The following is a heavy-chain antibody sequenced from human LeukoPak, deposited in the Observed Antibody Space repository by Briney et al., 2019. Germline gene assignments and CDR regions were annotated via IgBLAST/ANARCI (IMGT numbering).Heavy chain of an antibody. CDR2: VTYSGTT. V-gene: IGHV4-59*01. CDR3: ARGSIAVYYYGMDV. D-gene: IGHD6-19*01. Sequence: SETLSLTCTVSHGSLSSYYWSWIRQPPGKGLEWIGYVTYSGTTNYNPSLESRVTISVDTSKNQFSLKLSSVTAADTAMYYCARGSIAVYYYGMDVWGQGTTVTVSS. J-gene: IGHJ6*02. CDR1: HGSLSSYY.